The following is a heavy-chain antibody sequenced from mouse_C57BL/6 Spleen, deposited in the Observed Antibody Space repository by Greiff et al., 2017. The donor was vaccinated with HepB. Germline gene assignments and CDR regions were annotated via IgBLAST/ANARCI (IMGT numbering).Heavy chain of an antibody. Sequence: EVKVVESGGGLVKPGGSLKLSCAASGFTFSDYGMHWVRQAPEKGLEWVAYISSGSSTIYYADTVKGRFTISRDNAKNTLFLQMTSLRSEDTAMYYCASPFYYDYDGYFDVWGTGTTVTVSS. V-gene: IGHV5-17*01. CDR2: ISSGSSTI. CDR3: ASPFYYDYDGYFDV. J-gene: IGHJ1*03. CDR1: GFTFSDYG. D-gene: IGHD2-4*01.